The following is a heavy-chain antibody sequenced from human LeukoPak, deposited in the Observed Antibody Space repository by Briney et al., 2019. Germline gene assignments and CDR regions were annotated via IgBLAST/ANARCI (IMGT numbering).Heavy chain of an antibody. Sequence: ASVKVSCKASGYTFTSYYMHWVRQAPGQGLEWMGIINPSGGSTSYAQKFQGRVTMTRDTSTSTVYMELSSLRSEDTAVYYRAREPSGYCSGGSCVDFDYWGQGTLVTVSS. CDR1: GYTFTSYY. J-gene: IGHJ4*02. CDR2: INPSGGST. CDR3: AREPSGYCSGGSCVDFDY. V-gene: IGHV1-46*01. D-gene: IGHD2-15*01.